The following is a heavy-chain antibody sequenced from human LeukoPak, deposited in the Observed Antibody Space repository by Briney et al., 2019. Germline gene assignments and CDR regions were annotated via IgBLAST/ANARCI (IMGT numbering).Heavy chain of an antibody. CDR1: GGSISSSSYY. J-gene: IGHJ5*02. CDR3: ARLRFVGSNLYASSGVVNWFDP. D-gene: IGHD6-13*01. V-gene: IGHV4-39*01. Sequence: SETLSLSCTVSGGSISSSSYYWGWIRQPPGKGMEWIGSIYYSGSTYYNLSLKSRVTISVDTSKNQFSLKLSSVTAADTAVYYCARLRFVGSNLYASSGVVNWFDPWGQGTLVTVSS. CDR2: IYYSGST.